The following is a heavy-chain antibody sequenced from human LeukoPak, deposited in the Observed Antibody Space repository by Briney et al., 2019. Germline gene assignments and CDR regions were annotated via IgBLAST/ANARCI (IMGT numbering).Heavy chain of an antibody. CDR3: ARHRFFDSSGYYYDFDY. CDR2: IYHSGST. J-gene: IGHJ4*02. Sequence: PSETLSLTCAVSGYSISSGYYWGWIRQPPGKGLEWIGSIYHSGSTYYNPSLKSRVTISLDTSKNQFSLRLSSVTAADTAVYYCARHRFFDSSGYYYDFDYWGQGTLATVSS. CDR1: GYSISSGYY. V-gene: IGHV4-38-2*01. D-gene: IGHD3-22*01.